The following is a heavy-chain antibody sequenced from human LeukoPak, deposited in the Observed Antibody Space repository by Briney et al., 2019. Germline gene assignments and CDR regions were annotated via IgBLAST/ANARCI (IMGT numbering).Heavy chain of an antibody. V-gene: IGHV3-53*01. Sequence: QTGGSLRLSCAASGFTVSSDYMSWVRQAPGKGLEWVSVIYSGGSTYYADSVKGRFTISRDNSKNTLYLQMNSLRAGDTAVYYCARVLRRVLTGYYYYYGMDVWGQGTTVTVSS. J-gene: IGHJ6*02. CDR2: IYSGGST. D-gene: IGHD3-9*01. CDR1: GFTVSSDY. CDR3: ARVLRRVLTGYYYYYGMDV.